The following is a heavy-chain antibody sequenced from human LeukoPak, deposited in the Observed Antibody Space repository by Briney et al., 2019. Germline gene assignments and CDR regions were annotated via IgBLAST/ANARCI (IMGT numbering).Heavy chain of an antibody. CDR1: GFTFSSYG. J-gene: IGHJ6*03. D-gene: IGHD6-6*01. CDR3: ARSIAARPIMDV. CDR2: ISPSGRST. V-gene: IGHV3-21*01. Sequence: GGTLRLSCAASGFTFSSYGMSWVRQAPGKGPECVSAISPSGRSTYYADSVKGRFTISRDNAKNSLYLQMNSLRAEDTAVYYCARSIAARPIMDVWGKGTTVTVSS.